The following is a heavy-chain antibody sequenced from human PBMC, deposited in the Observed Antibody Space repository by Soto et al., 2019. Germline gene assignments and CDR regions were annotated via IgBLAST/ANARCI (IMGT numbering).Heavy chain of an antibody. CDR2: ISSSSSTI. V-gene: IGHV3-48*02. CDR1: GFTFRSYS. Sequence: VGSLRLSCAASGFTFRSYSMNWVRQAPGKGLEWVSYISSSSSTIYYADSVKGRFTISRDNAKNSLYLQMNSLRDEDTAVYYCARDGIPAAAYYYYYGMDVWGQGTTVTVSS. J-gene: IGHJ6*02. CDR3: ARDGIPAAAYYYYYGMDV. D-gene: IGHD2-2*01.